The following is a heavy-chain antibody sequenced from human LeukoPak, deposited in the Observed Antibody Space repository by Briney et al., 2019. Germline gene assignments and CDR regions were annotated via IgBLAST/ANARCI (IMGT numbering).Heavy chain of an antibody. J-gene: IGHJ6*02. D-gene: IGHD3-9*01. CDR3: ARTYYDILTGYYVEYYYYGMDV. CDR2: MNPNSGNT. CDR1: GYTFTSYD. V-gene: IGHV1-8*01. Sequence: ASVKVSCKASGYTFTSYDINWVRQATGQGLEWMGWMNPNSGNTGYAQKFQGRVTMTRNTSISTAYMELSSLRSEDTAVYYCARTYYDILTGYYVEYYYYGMDVWGQGTTVTVSS.